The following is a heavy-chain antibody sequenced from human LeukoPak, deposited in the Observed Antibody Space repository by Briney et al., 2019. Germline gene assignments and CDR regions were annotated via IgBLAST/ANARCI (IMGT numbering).Heavy chain of an antibody. CDR2: IYSGGST. CDR3: ARWDYGDFIFDY. V-gene: IGHV3-66*01. CDR1: GFTVSSNY. D-gene: IGHD4-17*01. J-gene: IGHJ4*02. Sequence: GGSLRLSCAASGFTVSSNYMSWVRQAPGKGLEWVSVIYSGGSTYYAGSVKGRFTISRDNSKNTLYLQMNSLRAEDTAVYYCARWDYGDFIFDYWGQGTLVTVSS.